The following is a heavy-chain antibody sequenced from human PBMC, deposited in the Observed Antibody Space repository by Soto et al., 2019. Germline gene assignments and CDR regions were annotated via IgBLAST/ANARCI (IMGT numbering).Heavy chain of an antibody. V-gene: IGHV2-5*02. Sequence: QITLKESGPTLVKPTQTLTLTCTFSGFSLSTTEEGVGWIRQPPGKAPEWLALIYWDDDKRYSPSLKTRLTITNDTSKNQVVLTVTNVDPVDTATYYCAHGSCFGADCYPNPSFDFWGQGILVTVSS. CDR3: AHGSCFGADCYPNPSFDF. J-gene: IGHJ4*02. D-gene: IGHD2-21*02. CDR1: GFSLSTTEEG. CDR2: IYWDDDK.